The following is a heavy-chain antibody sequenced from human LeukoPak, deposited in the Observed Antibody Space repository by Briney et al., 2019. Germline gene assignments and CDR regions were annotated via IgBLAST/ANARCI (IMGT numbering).Heavy chain of an antibody. Sequence: PEGSLRLSCAASGFSVSSNYMSWVRQAPGKGLEWVAVIYRGGGTYYADSVRSRITISRDNPKNTLYLQMNSLRAEDTPVYHSARDSYGHNESVRWFDPWGQGTLVT. J-gene: IGHJ5*02. D-gene: IGHD3-10*01. CDR3: ARDSYGHNESVRWFDP. CDR1: GFSVSSNY. CDR2: IYRGGGT. V-gene: IGHV3-66*01.